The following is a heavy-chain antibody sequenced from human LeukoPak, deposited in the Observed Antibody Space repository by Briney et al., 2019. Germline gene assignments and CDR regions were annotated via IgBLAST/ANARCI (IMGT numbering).Heavy chain of an antibody. CDR2: IYYSGST. J-gene: IGHJ6*02. CDR3: ARQYCSSTSCRYYYYYGMDV. Sequence: SETLSLTCTVSGGSISSSSYYWGWIRQPPGKGLEWIGSIYYSGSTYYNPSLKSRVTISVDMSKNQFSLKLSSVTAADTAVYYCARQYCSSTSCRYYYYYGMDVWGQGTTVTVSS. CDR1: GGSISSSSYY. D-gene: IGHD2-2*01. V-gene: IGHV4-39*01.